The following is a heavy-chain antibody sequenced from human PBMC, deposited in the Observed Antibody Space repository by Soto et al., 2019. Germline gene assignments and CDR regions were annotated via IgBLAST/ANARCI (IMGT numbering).Heavy chain of an antibody. J-gene: IGHJ6*02. Sequence: GASVKVSCKASGYTFTGYYMHWVRQAPGQGLEWMGTIIPIFGSANYAQKFQGRVTITADISTSTAYMELSSLRSEDTAVYYCARDRRTTAQTVMGYYGMDVWGQGTTVTVSS. CDR1: GYTFTGYY. V-gene: IGHV1-69*06. CDR2: IIPIFGSA. D-gene: IGHD4-4*01. CDR3: ARDRRTTAQTVMGYYGMDV.